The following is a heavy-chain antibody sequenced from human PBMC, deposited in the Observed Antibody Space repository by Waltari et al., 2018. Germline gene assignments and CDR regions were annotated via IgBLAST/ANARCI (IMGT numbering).Heavy chain of an antibody. CDR3: AKDQYGNGWRHHGMDV. J-gene: IGHJ6*02. D-gene: IGHD6-19*01. CDR1: GFRFFHYG. CDR2: ISDGGVST. Sequence: EVQLLESGGALVQPGGSLRLSCAASGFRFFHYGMTWGRQIPGSGLEGGASISDGGVSTFYADSVKVRFAISRDDSKNTLFLQMNSLRADDSAAYYCAKDQYGNGWRHHGMDVWGQGTTVTVSS. V-gene: IGHV3-23*01.